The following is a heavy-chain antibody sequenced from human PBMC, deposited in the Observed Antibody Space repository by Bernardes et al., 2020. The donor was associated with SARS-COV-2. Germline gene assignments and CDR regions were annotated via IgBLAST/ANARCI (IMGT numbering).Heavy chain of an antibody. V-gene: IGHV4-4*07. Sequence: ETLSLTCTVSGGSISSYYWSWIRQPAGKGLEWIGRIYTSGSTNYNPSLKSRVTMSVDTSKNQFSLKLSSVTAADTAVYYCARESEYYDFWSGYYTPYYYMDVWGKGTTVTVSS. CDR3: ARESEYYDFWSGYYTPYYYMDV. J-gene: IGHJ6*03. D-gene: IGHD3-3*01. CDR1: GGSISSYY. CDR2: IYTSGST.